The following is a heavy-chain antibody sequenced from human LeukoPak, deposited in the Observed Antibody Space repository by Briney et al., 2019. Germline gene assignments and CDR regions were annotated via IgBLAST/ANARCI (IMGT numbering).Heavy chain of an antibody. CDR1: GFTFSSYW. D-gene: IGHD4-17*01. J-gene: IGHJ5*02. Sequence: PGGCLRLSCAASGFTFSSYWMSWVRQAPGKGLEWVAVISYDGSNKYYADSVKGRFAISRDNSKNTLYLQMNSLRAEDTAVYYCASEGEGDYSPHWFDPWGQGTLVTVSS. CDR3: ASEGEGDYSPHWFDP. CDR2: ISYDGSNK. V-gene: IGHV3-30*09.